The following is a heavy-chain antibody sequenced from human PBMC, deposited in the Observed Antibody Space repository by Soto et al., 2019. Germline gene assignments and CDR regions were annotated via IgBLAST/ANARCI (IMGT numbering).Heavy chain of an antibody. D-gene: IGHD3-10*01. CDR3: ARDNLVVRGAAKSWFDP. Sequence: PSETLSLTCTVSGGSISRGGYYWSWIRQHPGKGLEWIGYIYYSGSTYYNPSLKSRVTISVDTSKNQFSLKLSSVTAADTAVYYCARDNLVVRGAAKSWFDPWGQGTLVTVSS. CDR1: GGSISRGGYY. J-gene: IGHJ5*02. V-gene: IGHV4-31*03. CDR2: IYYSGST.